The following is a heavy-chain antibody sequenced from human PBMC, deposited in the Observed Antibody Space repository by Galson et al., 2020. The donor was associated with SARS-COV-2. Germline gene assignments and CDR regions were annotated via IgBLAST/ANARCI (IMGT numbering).Heavy chain of an antibody. CDR3: ARGAGIRAPRGPYYYYYMDV. V-gene: IGHV3-13*01. D-gene: IGHD6-13*01. CDR1: GFTFSSYD. J-gene: IGHJ6*03. CDR2: IGTAGDT. Sequence: LSLTCAASGFTFSSYDMHWVRQATGKGLEWVSAIGTAGDTYYPGSVKGRFTISRENAKNSLYLQMNSLRAGDTAVYYCARGAGIRAPRGPYYYYYMDVWGKGTTVTVSS.